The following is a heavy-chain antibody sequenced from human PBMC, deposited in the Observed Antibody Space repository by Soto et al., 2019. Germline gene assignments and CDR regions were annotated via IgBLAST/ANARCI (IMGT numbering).Heavy chain of an antibody. D-gene: IGHD2-21*01. CDR1: GFTFSSYA. Sequence: GGSLRLSCAASGFTFSSYAMSWVRQAPGKGLEWVSSISDSGGNTYYADSVKGRFTISRDNSKNTLYLQMNSLRAEDTAVYYCAKDPPIPTLTIPRFYYYVMDVWGQGTTVTVSS. V-gene: IGHV3-23*01. CDR3: AKDPPIPTLTIPRFYYYVMDV. CDR2: ISDSGGNT. J-gene: IGHJ6*02.